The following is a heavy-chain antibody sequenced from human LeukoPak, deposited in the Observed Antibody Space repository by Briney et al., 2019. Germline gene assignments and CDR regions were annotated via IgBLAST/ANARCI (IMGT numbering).Heavy chain of an antibody. CDR3: AKDRQQLALDY. V-gene: IGHV3-30*18. D-gene: IGHD6-13*01. CDR2: ILNDGSDE. Sequence: GGSLRLSCAASGFTFSNYGMHWVRQAAGKGLEWVAVILNDGSDEYYADSVEGRFTISRDNSKNTLYLQMISLRAEDTAVYYCAKDRQQLALDYWGQGTLVTVSS. CDR1: GFTFSNYG. J-gene: IGHJ4*02.